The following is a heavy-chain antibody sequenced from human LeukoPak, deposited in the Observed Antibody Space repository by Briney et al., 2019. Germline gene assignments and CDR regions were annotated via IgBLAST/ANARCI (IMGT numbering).Heavy chain of an antibody. CDR1: GFTFSSYG. V-gene: IGHV3-21*04. D-gene: IGHD7-27*01. CDR2: ISSSSSYI. Sequence: GGSLRLSCAASGFTFSSYGMHWVRQAPGKGLEWVSSISSSSSYIYYADSVKGRFTISRDNAKNSLYLQMNSLRSDDTAVYYCARGPHWDPHFDYWGQGTLVTVSS. J-gene: IGHJ4*02. CDR3: ARGPHWDPHFDY.